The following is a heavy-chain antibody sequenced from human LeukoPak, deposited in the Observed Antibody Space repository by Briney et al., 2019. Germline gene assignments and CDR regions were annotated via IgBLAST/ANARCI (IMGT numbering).Heavy chain of an antibody. D-gene: IGHD4-17*01. Sequence: PSETLSHTCTVSGGSISSYYWSWIRQPPGKGLEWIGYIYYSGSTNYNPSLKSRVTISVDTSKNQFSLKLSSVTAADTAVYYCAITTVTLPLRAFDIWGQGTMVTVSS. CDR1: GGSISSYY. J-gene: IGHJ3*02. CDR2: IYYSGST. CDR3: AITTVTLPLRAFDI. V-gene: IGHV4-59*01.